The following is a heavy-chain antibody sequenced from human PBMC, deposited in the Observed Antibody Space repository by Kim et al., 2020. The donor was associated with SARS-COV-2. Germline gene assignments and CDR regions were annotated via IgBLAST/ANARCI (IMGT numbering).Heavy chain of an antibody. Sequence: SVKVSCKASGGTFSSYAISWVRQAPGQGLEWMGGIIPIFGTANYAQKFQGRVTITADESTSTAYMELSSLRSEDTAVYYCARDREAAGTNWTPNWFDPWGQGTLVTVSS. CDR2: IIPIFGTA. CDR3: ARDREAAGTNWTPNWFDP. CDR1: GGTFSSYA. V-gene: IGHV1-69*13. J-gene: IGHJ5*02. D-gene: IGHD6-13*01.